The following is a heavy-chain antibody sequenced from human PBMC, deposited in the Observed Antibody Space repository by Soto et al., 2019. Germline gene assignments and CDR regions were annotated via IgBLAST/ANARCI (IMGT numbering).Heavy chain of an antibody. CDR1: GFTFSSYA. J-gene: IGHJ4*02. CDR3: AKFGMATTKRSPPYYIDY. D-gene: IGHD1-1*01. V-gene: IGHV3-23*01. Sequence: GGSLRLSCAASGFTFSSYAMSWVRQAPGKGLEWVSSISGSGGGTYYADSVKGRFTSSRDNSKNTLYLQMNSLRAEDTAVYYCAKFGMATTKRSPPYYIDYWGQGALVTVSS. CDR2: ISGSGGGT.